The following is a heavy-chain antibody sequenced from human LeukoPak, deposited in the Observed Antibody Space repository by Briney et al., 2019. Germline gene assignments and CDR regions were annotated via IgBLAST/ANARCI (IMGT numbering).Heavy chain of an antibody. Sequence: ASVKVSCKASGYTFTSYYMHWVRQAPGQGLEWMGIINPSGGSTSYAQKFQGRVTMTRDTSTSTVYMELSSLRSEDTAVYYCASTGGCSSTSCYYYYGMDVWGQGTTVTVSS. J-gene: IGHJ6*02. CDR1: GYTFTSYY. V-gene: IGHV1-46*01. D-gene: IGHD2-2*01. CDR3: ASTGGCSSTSCYYYYGMDV. CDR2: INPSGGST.